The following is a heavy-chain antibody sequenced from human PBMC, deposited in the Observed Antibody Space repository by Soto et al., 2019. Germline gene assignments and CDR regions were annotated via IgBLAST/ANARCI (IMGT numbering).Heavy chain of an antibody. D-gene: IGHD3-16*01. CDR2: IIPVFGTT. Sequence: ASVKVSCKDSGGLFSSFAISWVRQAPGQGLEWMGGIIPVFGTTNYAQKFQGRVTITADESTNTAYMELSSLTSDDTAMYYCARGGGPYVWFNEFWGQGTQVTLSS. CDR1: GGLFSSFA. J-gene: IGHJ4*02. V-gene: IGHV1-69*13. CDR3: ARGGGPYVWFNEF.